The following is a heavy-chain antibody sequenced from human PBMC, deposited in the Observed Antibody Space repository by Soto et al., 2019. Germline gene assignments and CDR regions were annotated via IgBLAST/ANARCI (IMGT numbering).Heavy chain of an antibody. V-gene: IGHV3-33*01. J-gene: IGHJ5*02. D-gene: IGHD3-10*01. CDR3: ARGVRFGEYPWPLSA. Sequence: GGSLRLSCAASGFTFSSYGMRGVRQAPGKGLEWVAVIWYDGSNKYYADSVKGRFTISRDNSKNTLYLQMNSLRAEDTAVYYCARGVRFGEYPWPLSAWGQGT. CDR1: GFTFSSYG. CDR2: IWYDGSNK.